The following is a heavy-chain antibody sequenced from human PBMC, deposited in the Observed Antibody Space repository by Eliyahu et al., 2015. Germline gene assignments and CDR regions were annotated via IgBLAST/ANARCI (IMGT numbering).Heavy chain of an antibody. CDR2: IHPGVGST. D-gene: IGHD1-26*01. Sequence: QVQLVQSGAEVKKPGASVKLSCXASGDTFTTYYMHWVRQAPGQGLEWMGVIHPGVGSTNYAQNFQGRVTMTRDTSTSTVYMELTSLRSDDTAVYYCARDKWAFDSWGQGTLVTVSS. J-gene: IGHJ4*02. CDR3: ARDKWAFDS. CDR1: GDTFTTYY. V-gene: IGHV1-46*01.